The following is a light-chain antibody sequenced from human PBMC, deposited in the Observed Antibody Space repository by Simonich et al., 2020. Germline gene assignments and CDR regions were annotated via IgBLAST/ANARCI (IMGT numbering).Light chain of an antibody. J-gene: IGKJ2*01. CDR2: WAS. CDR3: QQYYSTPYT. CDR1: QSVLYSSNNQNY. V-gene: IGKV4-1*01. Sequence: IVMTQSPDSLAVSLGARATINCKSSQSVLYSSNNQNYLAWYQQKPGQPPKLLIYWASTRESGVPDRFSGSGSGTDFTLTISSRQAEDVAVYYCQQYYSTPYTFGQGTKLEIK.